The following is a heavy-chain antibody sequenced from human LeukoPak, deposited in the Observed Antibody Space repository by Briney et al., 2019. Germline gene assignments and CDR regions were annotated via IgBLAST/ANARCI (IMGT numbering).Heavy chain of an antibody. CDR3: AKILGQWLVRNHFDY. Sequence: PGGSLRLSCAASGFTFSSYAMSWVRQAPGKGLEWVSAISGSGGSTYYADSVKGRFTISRDNSKNTLYLQMNSLRAEDTAVYYCAKILGQWLVRNHFDYWGQGTLVTVSS. CDR1: GFTFSSYA. D-gene: IGHD6-19*01. CDR2: ISGSGGST. V-gene: IGHV3-23*01. J-gene: IGHJ4*02.